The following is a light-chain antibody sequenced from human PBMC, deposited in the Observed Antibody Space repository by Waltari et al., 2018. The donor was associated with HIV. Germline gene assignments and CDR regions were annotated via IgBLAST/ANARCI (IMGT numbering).Light chain of an antibody. Sequence: QSALTQPRSVSGSPGQSVTIPCTGTSSDIGGHSYVSWYQQLPGKVPKLMIYDHTKRPSGVPDRFSGSKSGNTASLTISGLQAEDEADYYCCSFAGSYTWLFGGGTKLTVL. J-gene: IGLJ2*01. V-gene: IGLV2-11*01. CDR1: SSDIGGHSY. CDR2: DHT. CDR3: CSFAGSYTWL.